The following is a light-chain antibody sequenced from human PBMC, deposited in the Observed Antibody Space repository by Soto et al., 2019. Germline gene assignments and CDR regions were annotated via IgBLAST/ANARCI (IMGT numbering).Light chain of an antibody. CDR3: QQRSNWPPAVT. CDR2: GAS. J-gene: IGKJ5*01. V-gene: IGKV3D-20*02. CDR1: QSVSNN. Sequence: EIVLTQSPGTLSLSPGERATLSWRASQSVSNNYLAWYQQKPGQAPRLLIYGASTRATGIPARFSGSGSGTDFTLTISSLQSEDFAVYYCQQRSNWPPAVTFGQGTRLEIK.